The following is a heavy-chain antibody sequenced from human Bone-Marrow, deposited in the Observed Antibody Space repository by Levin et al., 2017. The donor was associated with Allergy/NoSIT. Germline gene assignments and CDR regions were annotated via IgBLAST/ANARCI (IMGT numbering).Heavy chain of an antibody. V-gene: IGHV4-31*02. CDR1: GASIRSGGYY. J-gene: IGHJ4*02. D-gene: IGHD3-10*01. CDR3: AGSLNRGVIPSLNFDY. Sequence: SQTLSLTCAVSGASIRSGGYYWSWIRQHPGKGLEWIGFIYYSGGTRYNPSLLSRVSVSLDTSKNQFFLKLPSVTAADTAVYYCAGSLNRGVIPSLNFDYWGQGTLVTVSS. CDR2: IYYSGGT.